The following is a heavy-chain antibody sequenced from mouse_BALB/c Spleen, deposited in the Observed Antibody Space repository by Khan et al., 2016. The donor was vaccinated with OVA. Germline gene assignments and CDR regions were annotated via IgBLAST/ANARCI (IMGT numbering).Heavy chain of an antibody. CDR1: GYSFTGYF. D-gene: IGHD1-1*01. V-gene: IGHV1-20*02. CDR3: ARIYRSDFDY. J-gene: IGHJ2*01. Sequence: EVQLQESGPELVKPGASVKISCKASGYSFTGYFMNWVMQSHGKSLEWIERINPHFGETFYNQKFKGKATLTVDESSSTAHMELRSLASEDSAVYYCARIYRSDFDYWGQGTTLTVSS. CDR2: INPHFGET.